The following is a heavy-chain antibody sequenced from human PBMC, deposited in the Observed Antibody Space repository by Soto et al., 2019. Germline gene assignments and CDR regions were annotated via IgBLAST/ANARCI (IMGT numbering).Heavy chain of an antibody. CDR2: IIPIFGTA. D-gene: IGHD3-10*01. CDR3: ARYWNYYGSGSYYYNWFDH. V-gene: IGHV1-69*06. CDR1: GGTFSSYA. Sequence: SVKVSCKASGGTFSSYAISWVRQAPGQGLEWMGGIIPIFGTANYAQKFQGRVTITADKSTSTAYMELSSLRSEDTAVYYCARYWNYYGSGSYYYNWFDHWGQGTLVTVSS. J-gene: IGHJ5*02.